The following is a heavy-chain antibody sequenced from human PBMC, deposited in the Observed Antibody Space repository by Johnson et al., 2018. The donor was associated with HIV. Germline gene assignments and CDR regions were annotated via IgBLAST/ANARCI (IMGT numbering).Heavy chain of an antibody. CDR1: RFTFSDYY. J-gene: IGHJ3*02. V-gene: IGHV3-11*04. CDR3: ARDRGYWDAFDS. CDR2: LSSSGGTL. Sequence: QVQLVESGGGLVKPGGSLRLSCAASRFTFSDYYMSWIRQTPGKGLEWVSYLSSSGGTLYYADSVKGRFSISRDNAKTSLYRQMNSLRAEDTAVYYCARDRGYWDAFDSWGQGTMVTVSS. D-gene: IGHD3-22*01.